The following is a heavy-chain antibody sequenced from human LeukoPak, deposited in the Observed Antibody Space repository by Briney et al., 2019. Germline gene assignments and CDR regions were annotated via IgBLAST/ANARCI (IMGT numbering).Heavy chain of an antibody. CDR1: GGSFSGYY. Sequence: SETLSLTCAASGGSFSGYYWSWIRQPPGKGLEWIGEISHRGRTHYNPSLKGRVTMSVDTSKNQFALEVDSVTAADTAVYYCARIPLYFLEPFDYWGQGILVTVSS. J-gene: IGHJ4*02. CDR2: ISHRGRT. V-gene: IGHV4-34*01. D-gene: IGHD3-3*01. CDR3: ARIPLYFLEPFDY.